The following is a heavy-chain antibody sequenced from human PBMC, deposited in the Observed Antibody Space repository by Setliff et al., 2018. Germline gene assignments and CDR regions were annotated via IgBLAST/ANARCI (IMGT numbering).Heavy chain of an antibody. D-gene: IGHD3-10*01. J-gene: IGHJ4*02. CDR3: ATNGASGSYYHFGS. CDR1: GYEFTNYW. CDR2: LFPGDSDT. Sequence: PGASLKISCQTSGYEFTNYWIAWVRQTPGKGLEWMGSLFPGDSDTKYSPSFQGQVTISVDTSITTAYLQWDSLQASDSAIYYCATNGASGSYYHFGSWGQGTLVTVSS. V-gene: IGHV5-51*01.